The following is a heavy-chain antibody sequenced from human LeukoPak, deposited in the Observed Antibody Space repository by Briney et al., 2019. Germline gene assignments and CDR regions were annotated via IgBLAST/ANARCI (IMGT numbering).Heavy chain of an antibody. V-gene: IGHV4-59*01. J-gene: IGHJ4*02. Sequence: SETLSLTCTVSGVSISTYYWIWIRQPPAKGLEWMGFFSYSGSTKYNPSLKSRVTMTVDTSKNQFSLKLSSVTAADTAVYYCARMYSGTSYYFDYWGQGTLVTVSS. CDR3: ARMYSGTSYYFDY. CDR2: FSYSGST. D-gene: IGHD1-26*01. CDR1: GVSISTYY.